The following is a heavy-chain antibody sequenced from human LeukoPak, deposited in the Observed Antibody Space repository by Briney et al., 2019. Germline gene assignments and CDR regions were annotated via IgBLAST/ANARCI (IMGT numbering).Heavy chain of an antibody. V-gene: IGHV4-4*07. CDR1: GGSISSYY. Sequence: PSETLSLTCTVSGGSISSYYWSWIRQPAGKGLEWIGRIYTSGSTNYNPSLKSRVTMSVGTSKNQFSLKLSSVTAADTAVYYCARVRRPSIAVAGTSYYYMDVWGKGTTVTISS. CDR2: IYTSGST. CDR3: ARVRRPSIAVAGTSYYYMDV. J-gene: IGHJ6*03. D-gene: IGHD6-19*01.